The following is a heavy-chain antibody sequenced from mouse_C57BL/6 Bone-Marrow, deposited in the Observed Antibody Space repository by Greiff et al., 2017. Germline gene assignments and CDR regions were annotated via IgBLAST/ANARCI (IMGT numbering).Heavy chain of an antibody. CDR1: GYTFTSYW. J-gene: IGHJ4*01. CDR2: IYPGSGST. V-gene: IGHV1-55*01. Sequence: VQLQQPGAELVKPGASVKMSCKASGYTFTSYWITWVKQRPGQGLEWIGEIYPGSGSTNYNEKFKSKATLTVDTSSSTAYMQLSSLTSEDSAVYYCARQRSPWTMDYWGQGTSVTVSS. CDR3: ARQRSPWTMDY.